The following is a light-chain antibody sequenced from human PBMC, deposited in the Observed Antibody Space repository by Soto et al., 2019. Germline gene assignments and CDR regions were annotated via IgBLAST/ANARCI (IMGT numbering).Light chain of an antibody. Sequence: QSVLTQPPSVSEAPGQRVTISCTGSSSNIGAGYEAHWYQQVPGTAPKLLIYENNNRPSGVPDRFFGSKSGTSASLAITGLQAEDEAEYYCQSYDSSLSGYVFGTGTQLTVL. J-gene: IGLJ1*01. CDR1: SSNIGAGYE. CDR3: QSYDSSLSGYV. V-gene: IGLV1-40*01. CDR2: ENN.